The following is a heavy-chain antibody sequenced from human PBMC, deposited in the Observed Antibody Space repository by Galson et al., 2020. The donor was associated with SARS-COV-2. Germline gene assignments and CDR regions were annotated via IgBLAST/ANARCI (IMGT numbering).Heavy chain of an antibody. CDR1: GGSISSSNW. J-gene: IGHJ5*02. Sequence: SETLSLTCTVSGGSISSSNWWSWVRQPPGKGLEWIGEIYHSGSTNYNPSLKSRVTISVDKSKNQFSLKLSSVTAADTAVYYCARVDQWELQIGWFDPGGHGTLVTVSS. D-gene: IGHD1-26*01. V-gene: IGHV4-4*02. CDR2: IYHSGST. CDR3: ARVDQWELQIGWFDP.